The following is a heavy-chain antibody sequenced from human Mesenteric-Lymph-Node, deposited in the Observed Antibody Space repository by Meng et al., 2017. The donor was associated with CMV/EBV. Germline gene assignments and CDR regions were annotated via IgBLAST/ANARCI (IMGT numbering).Heavy chain of an antibody. CDR1: GFTFSSYA. J-gene: IGHJ4*02. CDR2: ISGSGGST. CDR3: AKDPRFGELSHIDY. Sequence: GGSLRLSCAASGFTFSSYAMSWVRQAPGKGLEWVSAISGSGGSTYYADSVKGRFTISRDNSKNTLYLQMNSLRAEDTAVYYCAKDPRFGELSHIDYWGQGTLVTVSS. V-gene: IGHV3-23*01. D-gene: IGHD3-10*01.